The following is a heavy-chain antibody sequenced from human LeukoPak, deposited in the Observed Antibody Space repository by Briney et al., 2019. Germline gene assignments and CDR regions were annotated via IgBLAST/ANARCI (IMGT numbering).Heavy chain of an antibody. CDR2: IKQDGSEK. CDR1: GFTFSSYW. Sequence: PGGSLRLSCASSGFTFSSYWMRWVRRARGKGPEWVVNIKQDGSEKYYVDSVKGRYTISRDNAKNSLYLQMNSLRAEDTAVYYCAREIKRALDYWGQGTLVTVSS. D-gene: IGHD5-24*01. J-gene: IGHJ4*02. CDR3: AREIKRALDY. V-gene: IGHV3-7*05.